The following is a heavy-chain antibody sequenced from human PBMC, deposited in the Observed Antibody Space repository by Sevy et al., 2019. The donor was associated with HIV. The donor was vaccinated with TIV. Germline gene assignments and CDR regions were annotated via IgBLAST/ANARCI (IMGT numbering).Heavy chain of an antibody. CDR1: DGSISSYY. CDR3: ARDRLLWSERGLKQNYYYYYGMDV. Sequence: SETLSLTCTVSDGSISSYYWSWIRQPPGKGLEWIGYIYYSGSTNYNPSLKSRVTISVDTSKNQFSLKLSSVTAADTAVYYCARDRLLWSERGLKQNYYYYYGMDVWGQGTTVTVSS. V-gene: IGHV4-59*01. D-gene: IGHD3-10*01. CDR2: IYYSGST. J-gene: IGHJ6*02.